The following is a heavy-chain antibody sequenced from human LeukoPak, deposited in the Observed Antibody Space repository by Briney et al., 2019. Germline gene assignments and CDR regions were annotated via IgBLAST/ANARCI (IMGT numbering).Heavy chain of an antibody. CDR2: ISAYNGNT. J-gene: IGHJ4*02. Sequence: ASVKVSCKASGYTFTSYGISWVRQAPGQGLEWMGWISAYNGNTNYAQKLQGRVTMTTDTSTSTAYMELRSLRSDDTAVYYCARGFSLYYYGSGSFDHWGQGTLVTVSS. CDR3: ARGFSLYYYGSGSFDH. V-gene: IGHV1-18*01. CDR1: GYTFTSYG. D-gene: IGHD3-10*01.